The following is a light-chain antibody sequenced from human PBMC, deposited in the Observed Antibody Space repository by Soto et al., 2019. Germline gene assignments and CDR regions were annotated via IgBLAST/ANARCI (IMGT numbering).Light chain of an antibody. CDR2: GAS. Sequence: EIVLTQSPGTLSLSPGERATLSCRASQSVSSSNLAWYQQKPGQAPRLLMYGASSRATGIPVRFSGSGSGTDFTLIISRLEPEDFAVYYCQQYGSSLGTFGQGTKLEIK. J-gene: IGKJ2*01. V-gene: IGKV3-20*01. CDR1: QSVSSSN. CDR3: QQYGSSLGT.